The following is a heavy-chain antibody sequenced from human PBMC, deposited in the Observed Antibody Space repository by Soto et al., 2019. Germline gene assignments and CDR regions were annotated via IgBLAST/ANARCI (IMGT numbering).Heavy chain of an antibody. V-gene: IGHV4-59*08. CDR2: IYYSGST. D-gene: IGHD6-19*01. CDR1: GGSISSYY. J-gene: IGHJ4*02. CDR3: ARQVGGWAPWYFDY. Sequence: QVQLQESGPGLVKPSETLSLTCTVSGGSISSYYWSWIRQPPGKGLEWIGYIYYSGSTNYNPSLKGRVTIVVDTSENQFSLRLSSVTAADTAVYYCARQVGGWAPWYFDYWGQGTLVTVSS.